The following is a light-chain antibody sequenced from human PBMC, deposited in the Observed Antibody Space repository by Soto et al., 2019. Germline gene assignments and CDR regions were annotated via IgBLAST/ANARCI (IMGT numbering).Light chain of an antibody. CDR3: CSYAGSNTYV. V-gene: IGLV2-23*02. Sequence: QSVLTQPASVSGSPGQSITTSCTGTSNVVGIYNLVSWYQQHPGKAPKLVIYDVFRRPSGVSDRFSGSKSGNTASLTISGLQAEDEADYYCCSYAGSNTYVFRTGTKVTVL. J-gene: IGLJ1*01. CDR1: SNVVGIYNL. CDR2: DVF.